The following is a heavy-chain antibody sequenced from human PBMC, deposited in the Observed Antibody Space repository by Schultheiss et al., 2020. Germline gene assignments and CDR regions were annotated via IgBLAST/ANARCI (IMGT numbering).Heavy chain of an antibody. CDR3: ARVTTVTTYFDY. Sequence: SQTLSLTCAVYGGSFSGYYWSWIRQPPGKGLEWIGEINHSGSTNYNPSLKSRVTISVDTSKNQFSLKLSSVTAADTAVYYCARVTTVTTYFDYWGQGTLVTVSS. CDR2: INHSGST. D-gene: IGHD4-11*01. V-gene: IGHV4-34*09. CDR1: GGSFSGYY. J-gene: IGHJ4*02.